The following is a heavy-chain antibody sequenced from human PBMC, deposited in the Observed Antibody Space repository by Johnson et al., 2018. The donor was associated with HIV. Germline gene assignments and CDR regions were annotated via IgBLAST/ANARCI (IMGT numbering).Heavy chain of an antibody. D-gene: IGHD6-6*01. CDR1: GFTFSSHA. CDR2: ISYDGSNK. J-gene: IGHJ3*02. CDR3: ASWNIAARPVGAFDI. V-gene: IGHV3-30-3*01. Sequence: QVQLVESGGGLVQPGGSLRLSCAASGFTFSSHAMHWVRQAPGKGLEWVAIISYDGSNKYYADSVKGRFTISRDNSKNTLYLQMNSLRAEDTAVYYCASWNIAARPVGAFDIWGQGTMVTVSS.